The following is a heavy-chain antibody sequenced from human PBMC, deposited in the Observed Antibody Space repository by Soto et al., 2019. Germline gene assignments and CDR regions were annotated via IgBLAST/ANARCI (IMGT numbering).Heavy chain of an antibody. V-gene: IGHV1-69*12. CDR3: ARGNHRWLQLWYFDL. CDR1: GGTFSNYP. D-gene: IGHD5-12*01. Sequence: QVQLVQSGAEVKKPGSSVKVSCKASGGTFSNYPISWVRQAPGQGLEWMGGIIPIFGTVNYAQKFQGRVTITADESTHTAYMELSSLRSEDTAVYYCARGNHRWLQLWYFDLWGRGTLVTVSS. J-gene: IGHJ2*01. CDR2: IIPIFGTV.